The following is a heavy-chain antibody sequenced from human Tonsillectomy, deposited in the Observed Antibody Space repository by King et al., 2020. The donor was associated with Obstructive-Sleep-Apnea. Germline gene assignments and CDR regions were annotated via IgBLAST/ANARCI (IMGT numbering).Heavy chain of an antibody. J-gene: IGHJ6*02. Sequence: VQLVESGGGLVKPGGSLRLSCSASVFTFSDYYMSWIRQAPGKGLDVFSYLMSCGSTIYYAELVNGRFTITRDNAKNSLYLQMNSLRAEDTAVYYCAGEGVVVVTAIEYYYYYGMDVWGQGTTVTVSS. V-gene: IGHV3-11*01. D-gene: IGHD2-21*02. CDR2: LMSCGSTI. CDR3: AGEGVVVVTAIEYYYYYGMDV. CDR1: VFTFSDYY.